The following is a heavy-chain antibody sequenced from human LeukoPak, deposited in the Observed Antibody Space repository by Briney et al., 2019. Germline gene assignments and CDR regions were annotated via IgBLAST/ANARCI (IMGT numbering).Heavy chain of an antibody. CDR1: GYSIGSGYY. J-gene: IGHJ4*02. CDR2: IYHSGST. Sequence: SETLSLTCTVFGYSIGSGYYWGWIRQSPEKGLEWIGSIYHSGSTYYNPSLKSRVTISVDTSKNQFSLRLSSVTATDTAVYYCARVYYDSSGTYYVDYWGQGTRVTVSS. D-gene: IGHD3-22*01. CDR3: ARVYYDSSGTYYVDY. V-gene: IGHV4-38-2*02.